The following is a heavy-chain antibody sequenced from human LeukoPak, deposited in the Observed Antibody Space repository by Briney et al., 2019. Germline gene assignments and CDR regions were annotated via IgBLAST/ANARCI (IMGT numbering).Heavy chain of an antibody. CDR1: GFTFSRDW. Sequence: PRGSLRLSCAASGFTFSRDWMSWVRQAPGKGLEWVANIKQDGSEKYYADSVKGRFTISRDNAKNSLYLQMNSLRAEDTAVYYCARVGAKTYYFDYWGQGTLVTVSS. J-gene: IGHJ4*02. D-gene: IGHD1-26*01. V-gene: IGHV3-7*05. CDR2: IKQDGSEK. CDR3: ARVGAKTYYFDY.